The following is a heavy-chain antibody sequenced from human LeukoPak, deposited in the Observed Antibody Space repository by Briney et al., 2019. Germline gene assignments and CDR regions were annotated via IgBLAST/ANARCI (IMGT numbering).Heavy chain of an antibody. V-gene: IGHV3-30-3*01. CDR2: ISDDGSRT. Sequence: GRSLRLSCAASGFTFNIYAMHWVRRAPGKGLEWVAFISDDGSRTYYSNSVKGRFTISRDYSRKTLFVQMNSLRPEDTAMYYCARGTGSGSFLIDYWGQGTLVTVSS. CDR3: ARGTGSGSFLIDY. CDR1: GFTFNIYA. J-gene: IGHJ4*02. D-gene: IGHD3-10*01.